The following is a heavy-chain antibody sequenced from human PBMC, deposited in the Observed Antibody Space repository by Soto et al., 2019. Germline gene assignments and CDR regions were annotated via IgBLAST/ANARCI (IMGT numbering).Heavy chain of an antibody. V-gene: IGHV3-74*01. Sequence: GGSLRLSCAASGFTFSSYSMHWVRQAPGKGLVWVSRINSDGSSTFYSDSVKGRFTISRDNAKNTLYLQMNSLRAEDTAVYYCASSLLTPFDYWGQGTLVTVPQ. D-gene: IGHD7-27*01. CDR1: GFTFSSYS. CDR3: ASSLLTPFDY. J-gene: IGHJ4*02. CDR2: INSDGSST.